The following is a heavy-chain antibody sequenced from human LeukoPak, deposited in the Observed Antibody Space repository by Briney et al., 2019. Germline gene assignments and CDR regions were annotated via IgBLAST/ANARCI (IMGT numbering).Heavy chain of an antibody. CDR3: AREMATIRAYNWFDP. D-gene: IGHD5-24*01. CDR1: GYTFTSYG. V-gene: IGHV1-18*01. CDR2: ISAYNGNT. Sequence: GASVNVSCKASGYTFTSYGISWVRQAPGQGLEWMGWISAYNGNTNYAQKLQGRVTMTTDTSTSTAYMELRSLRSDDTAVYYCAREMATIRAYNWFDPWGQGTLVTVSS. J-gene: IGHJ5*02.